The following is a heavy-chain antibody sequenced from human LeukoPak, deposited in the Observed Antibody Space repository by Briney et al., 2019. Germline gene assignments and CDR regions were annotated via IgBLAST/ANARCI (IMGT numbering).Heavy chain of an antibody. D-gene: IGHD3-10*01. J-gene: IGHJ6*02. Sequence: GGSLRLSCAASGFTFSDYYMSWIRQAPGKGLEWVSYISSSGSTIYYADSVKGRFTISRDNAKNSLYLQMKSLRAEDTAVYYCARDLVDGSGSYYGMGVWGQGTTVTVSS. CDR2: ISSSGSTI. CDR3: ARDLVDGSGSYYGMGV. CDR1: GFTFSDYY. V-gene: IGHV3-11*01.